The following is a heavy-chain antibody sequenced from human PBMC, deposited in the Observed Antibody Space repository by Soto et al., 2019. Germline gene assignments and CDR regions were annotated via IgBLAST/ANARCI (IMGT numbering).Heavy chain of an antibody. CDR2: ISPSSSYT. CDR3: ARNHIAASGTSAYDI. J-gene: IGHJ3*02. CDR1: GFTFSDYY. Sequence: GGSLRLSCAASGFTFSDYYMSWIRQAPGKGLEWVSYISPSSSYTNYAVSVKGRFTTSRDNAKNSVYLQMNSLRAEDTAVYYCARNHIAASGTSAYDIWGQGTTVTVSS. V-gene: IGHV3-11*06. D-gene: IGHD6-13*01.